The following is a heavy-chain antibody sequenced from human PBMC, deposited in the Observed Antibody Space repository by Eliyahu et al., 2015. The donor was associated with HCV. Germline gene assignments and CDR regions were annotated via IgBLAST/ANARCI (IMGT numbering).Heavy chain of an antibody. CDR3: AKDILSGRYDSSGSFDY. CDR1: GFXFDXYX. Sequence: EVQLVESGGGLVQPGRSLRLSCXASGFXFDXYXMPWVRQXPGKGLEWVSGXSWNSGSIGYADSVKGRFTISRDNAKNSLYLQMNSLRAEDTALYYCAKDILSGRYDSSGSFDYWGQGTLVTVSS. D-gene: IGHD3-22*01. CDR2: XSWNSGSI. V-gene: IGHV3-9*01. J-gene: IGHJ4*02.